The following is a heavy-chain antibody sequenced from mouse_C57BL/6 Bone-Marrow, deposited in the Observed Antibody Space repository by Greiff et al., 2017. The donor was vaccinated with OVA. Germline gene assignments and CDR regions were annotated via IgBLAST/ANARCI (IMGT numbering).Heavy chain of an antibody. CDR3: ARLGSNYVYWYFDV. Sequence: KLMESGGGLVKPGGSLKLSCAASGFTFSSYTMSWVRQTPEKRLEWVATISGGGGNTYYPDSVKGRFTISRDNAKNTLYLQMSSLRSEDTALYYCARLGSNYVYWYFDVWGTGTTVTVSS. V-gene: IGHV5-9*01. D-gene: IGHD2-5*01. J-gene: IGHJ1*03. CDR2: ISGGGGNT. CDR1: GFTFSSYT.